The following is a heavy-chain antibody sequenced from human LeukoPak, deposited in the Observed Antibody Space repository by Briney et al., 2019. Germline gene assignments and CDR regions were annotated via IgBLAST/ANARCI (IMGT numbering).Heavy chain of an antibody. V-gene: IGHV4-59*08. CDR2: IYYNGST. Sequence: SETLSLTCTVSGGSISSYYWTWIRQPPEKGLEWIGYIYYNGSTNYNPSLKSRVTISVDTSKNQFSLKPSSVTAADTAVYYCARQSRGIAVAGLDCWGQGTLVTVSS. CDR1: GGSISSYY. CDR3: ARQSRGIAVAGLDC. J-gene: IGHJ4*02. D-gene: IGHD6-19*01.